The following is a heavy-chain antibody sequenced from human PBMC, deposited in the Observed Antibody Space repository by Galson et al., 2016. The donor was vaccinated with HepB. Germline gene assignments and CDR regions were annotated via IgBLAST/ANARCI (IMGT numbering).Heavy chain of an antibody. J-gene: IGHJ4*02. V-gene: IGHV3-7*03. CDR1: GFTFSSYA. CDR2: IKQDGSEK. CDR3: AIDLLNLAAPDY. D-gene: IGHD6-13*01. Sequence: SLRLSCAASGFTFSSYAMSWVRQAPGKGLEWVANIKQDGSEKYYVDAVKGRFTISRDNAKNSLYLQMNSLRAEDTAVYYCAIDLLNLAAPDYWGQGTLVTVSS.